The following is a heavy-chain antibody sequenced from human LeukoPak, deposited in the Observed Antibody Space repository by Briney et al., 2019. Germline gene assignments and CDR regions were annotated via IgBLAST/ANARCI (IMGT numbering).Heavy chain of an antibody. Sequence: PSETLSLTRSIYGGSFSGYYWRWIRPPPGKGREWIGGINLSGSTNNNPTLKSRVTISEDTSKNQFSLKLGSVTAADTAVYYCATHTKKYGDYVGDWFDPWGQGTLVTVSS. J-gene: IGHJ5*02. D-gene: IGHD4-17*01. CDR3: ATHTKKYGDYVGDWFDP. CDR1: GGSFSGYY. CDR2: INLSGST. V-gene: IGHV4-34*01.